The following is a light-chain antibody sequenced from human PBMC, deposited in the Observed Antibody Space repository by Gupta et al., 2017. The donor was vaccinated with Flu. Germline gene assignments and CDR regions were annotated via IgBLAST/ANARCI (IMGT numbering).Light chain of an antibody. CDR3: QQYYSPPPT. CDR1: QSLLHSSNNYNY. V-gene: IGKV4-1*01. CDR2: WAS. Sequence: DIVMTQSPVSLAVSLGERAAANCRSSQSLLHSSNNYNYLAWYQQRPGQHPKLLIYWASTRVSGVPDRFSGSGSGTDFTLTINSLQAEDVAVYYCQQYYSPPPTFGQGTKVEIK. J-gene: IGKJ1*01.